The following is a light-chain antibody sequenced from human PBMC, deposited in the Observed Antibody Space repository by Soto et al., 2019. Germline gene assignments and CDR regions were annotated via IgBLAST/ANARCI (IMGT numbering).Light chain of an antibody. CDR3: QHYNSYSEA. CDR1: QTISSW. V-gene: IGKV1-5*03. CDR2: KAS. J-gene: IGKJ1*01. Sequence: EITISQSRSTLSRSLWDGVTITCISCQTISSWLALYQQKPGKAPKLLIYKASTLKSGVPSRFSGSGSGTEFTLTISSLQPDDFATYYCQHYNSYSEAFGQGTKVDIK.